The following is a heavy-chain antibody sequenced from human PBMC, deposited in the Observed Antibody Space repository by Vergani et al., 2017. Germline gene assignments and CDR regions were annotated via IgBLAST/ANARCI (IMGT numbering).Heavy chain of an antibody. CDR2: IKQDGSEK. D-gene: IGHD1-1*01. J-gene: IGHJ6*02. V-gene: IGHV3-7*03. Sequence: EVQLVESGGGLVQPGGSLRLSCAASGFTFSSYWMSWVRQAPGKGLEGVANIKQDGSEKYYVDSVKGRFTIARYNAKNSLYLQINSLRAEDTAVYYCARPQRGDSKPYGMDVWGQGTTVTVSS. CDR1: GFTFSSYW. CDR3: ARPQRGDSKPYGMDV.